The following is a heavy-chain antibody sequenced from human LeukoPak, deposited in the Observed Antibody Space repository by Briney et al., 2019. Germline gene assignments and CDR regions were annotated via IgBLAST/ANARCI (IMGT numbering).Heavy chain of an antibody. CDR3: AREVRGGGKFDY. Sequence: KPSETLSLTCAVSGYSISSGYYWGWIRQPPGKGLEWIGSIYHSGSTNYNPSLKSRVTISVDTSKNQFSLKLSSVTAADTAVYYCAREVRGGGKFDYWGQGTLVTVSS. V-gene: IGHV4-38-2*02. CDR2: IYHSGST. D-gene: IGHD2-21*01. J-gene: IGHJ4*02. CDR1: GYSISSGYY.